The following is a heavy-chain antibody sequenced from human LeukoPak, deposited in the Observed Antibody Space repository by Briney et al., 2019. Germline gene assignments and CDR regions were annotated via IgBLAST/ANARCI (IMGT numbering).Heavy chain of an antibody. CDR1: GYTLTELS. J-gene: IGHJ6*02. CDR2: IIPIFGTA. Sequence: SVKVSCKVSGYTLTELSMHWVRQAPGQGLEWMGGIIPIFGTANYAQKFQGRVTITADESTSTAYMELSSLRSEDTAVYYCARDSPRLKYYYYGMDVWGQGTTVTVSS. CDR3: ARDSPRLKYYYYGMDV. V-gene: IGHV1-69*13.